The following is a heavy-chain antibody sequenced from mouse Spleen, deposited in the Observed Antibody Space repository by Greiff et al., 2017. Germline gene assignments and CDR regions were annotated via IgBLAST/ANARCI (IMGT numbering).Heavy chain of an antibody. V-gene: IGHV5-17*01. CDR2: ISSGSSTI. CDR3: ARSSLLNGDYAMDY. Sequence: EVQGVESGGGLVKPGGSLKLSCAASGFTFSDYGMHWVRQAPEKGLEWVAYISSGSSTIYYADTVKGRFTISRDNAKNTLFLQMTSLRSEDTAMYYCARSSLLNGDYAMDYWGQGTSVTVSS. J-gene: IGHJ4*01. CDR1: GFTFSDYG. D-gene: IGHD2-10*01.